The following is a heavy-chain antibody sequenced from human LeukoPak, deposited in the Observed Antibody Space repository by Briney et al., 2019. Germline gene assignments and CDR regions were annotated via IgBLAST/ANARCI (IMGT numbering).Heavy chain of an antibody. Sequence: GGSLRLSCAASGFTFSSYAMSWVRQAPGKGLEWVSAISGSGGSTYYADSVKGRFTIPRDNSKNTLYLQMNSLRAEDTAVYYCAKMPFDSSSWSNFDYWGQGTLVTVSS. J-gene: IGHJ4*02. CDR3: AKMPFDSSSWSNFDY. V-gene: IGHV3-23*01. CDR1: GFTFSSYA. D-gene: IGHD6-13*01. CDR2: ISGSGGST.